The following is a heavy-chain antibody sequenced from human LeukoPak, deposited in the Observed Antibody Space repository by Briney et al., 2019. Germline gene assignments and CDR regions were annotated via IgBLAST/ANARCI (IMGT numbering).Heavy chain of an antibody. CDR3: ARHDFWSGYPRDY. CDR2: IYYSGST. V-gene: IGHV4-30-4*08. J-gene: IGHJ4*02. D-gene: IGHD3-3*01. Sequence: SQTLSLTCTVSGGSISSGDYYWNWIRQPPGKGLEWIGYIYYSGSTSYNPSLKSRVTISVDTPKNQFSLKLSSVTAADTAVYYCARHDFWSGYPRDYWGQGTLVTVSS. CDR1: GGSISSGDYY.